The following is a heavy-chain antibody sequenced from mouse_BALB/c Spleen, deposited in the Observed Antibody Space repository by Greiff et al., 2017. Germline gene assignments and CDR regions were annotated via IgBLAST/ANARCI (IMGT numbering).Heavy chain of an antibody. J-gene: IGHJ3*01. CDR2: ISSGGSYT. Sequence: EVMLVESGGGLVKPGGSLKLSCAASGFPFSSYAMSWVRQSPEKRLEWVAEISSGGSYTYYPDTVTGRFTISRDNAKNTLYLEMSSLRSEDTAMYYCARDESGTWTWFAYWGQGTLVTVSA. V-gene: IGHV5-9-4*01. D-gene: IGHD4-1*01. CDR1: GFPFSSYA. CDR3: ARDESGTWTWFAY.